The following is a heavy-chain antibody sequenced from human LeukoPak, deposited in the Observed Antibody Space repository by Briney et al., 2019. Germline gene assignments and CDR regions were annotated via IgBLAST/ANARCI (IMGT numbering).Heavy chain of an antibody. CDR2: IYYSGST. D-gene: IGHD3-9*01. CDR1: GGSISSSSYY. V-gene: IGHV4-39*07. Sequence: AETLSLTCTVSGGSISSSSYYWGWIRQPPGKGLEWIGSIYYSGSTYYNPSLKSRVTISVDTSKNQFSLKLSSVTAADTAVYYCARVGILRYFDFYYMDVWGKGTTVTISS. J-gene: IGHJ6*03. CDR3: ARVGILRYFDFYYMDV.